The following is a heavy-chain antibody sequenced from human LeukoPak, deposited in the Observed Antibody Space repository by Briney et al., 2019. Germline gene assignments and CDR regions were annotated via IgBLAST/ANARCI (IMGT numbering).Heavy chain of an antibody. CDR1: GYTFTSYG. CDR3: ARDTYYYDTSGYLSDY. D-gene: IGHD3-22*01. J-gene: IGHJ4*02. CDR2: ISAHSDNT. Sequence: ASVKVSCKASGYTFTSYGISRVRQAPGQGLEWMGWISAHSDNTNYAQKFQGRVTMTTDTSTSTAYMELRSLRSDDTAVYYCARDTYYYDTSGYLSDYWGQGTLVTVSS. V-gene: IGHV1-18*01.